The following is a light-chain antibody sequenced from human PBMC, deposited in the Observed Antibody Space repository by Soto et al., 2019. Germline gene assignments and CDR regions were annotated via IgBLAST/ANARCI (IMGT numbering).Light chain of an antibody. J-gene: IGKJ5*01. CDR1: QTIATF. Sequence: DIQITQSPSSLSASVGDRVTSTCRASQTIATFLNWYQQKPGKAPKLLIYGASTLQSGVPSRFSGSGSGADFTLTISSLQPEDSATYYCKLSHTTLNFGQGTRLEIK. V-gene: IGKV1-39*01. CDR3: KLSHTTLN. CDR2: GAS.